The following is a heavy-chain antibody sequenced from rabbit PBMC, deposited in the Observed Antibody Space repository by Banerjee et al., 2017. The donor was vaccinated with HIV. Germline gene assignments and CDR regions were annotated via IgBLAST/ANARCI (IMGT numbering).Heavy chain of an antibody. D-gene: IGHD4-1*01. Sequence: QEQLVESGGGLVKPGASLTLICTASGFSFSSNWICWVRQAPGKGLEWIACMNTRSGDAVYANWAKGRVTISRTSSTTVTLQMPSLTAADTATYFCARDLATVIGWNFALWGPGTLVTVS. CDR2: MNTRSGDA. CDR3: ARDLATVIGWNFAL. CDR1: GFSFSSNW. V-gene: IGHV1S45*01. J-gene: IGHJ4*01.